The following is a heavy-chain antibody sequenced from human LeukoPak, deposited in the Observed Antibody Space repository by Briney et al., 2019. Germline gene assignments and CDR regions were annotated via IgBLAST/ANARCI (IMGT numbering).Heavy chain of an antibody. J-gene: IGHJ4*02. D-gene: IGHD3-3*01. V-gene: IGHV3-21*01. CDR2: ISSSSYI. CDR1: GFTFSSYS. CDR3: ARDSLNEGIFGVVHGY. Sequence: PGGSLRLSCAASGFTFSSYSMNWVRQAPGKGLEWVSSISSSSYIYYADSVKGRFTISRDNAKDSLYLQMNSLRAEDTAVYYCARDSLNEGIFGVVHGYWGQGTLVTVSS.